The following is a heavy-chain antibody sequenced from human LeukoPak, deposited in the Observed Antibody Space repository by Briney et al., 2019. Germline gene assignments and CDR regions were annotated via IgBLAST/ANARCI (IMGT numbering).Heavy chain of an antibody. Sequence: PGGSLRLSCAASGFTFSNYFMGWVRQAPGKGLEWVANINKDGSGTSYADSVKGRLTISRDNAKNSLYLQMNGLRAEDTAIYYCTRVGYIDEGIDYWGQGTLVTVSS. CDR2: INKDGSGT. CDR3: TRVGYIDEGIDY. CDR1: GFTFSNYF. J-gene: IGHJ4*02. D-gene: IGHD5-24*01. V-gene: IGHV3-7*04.